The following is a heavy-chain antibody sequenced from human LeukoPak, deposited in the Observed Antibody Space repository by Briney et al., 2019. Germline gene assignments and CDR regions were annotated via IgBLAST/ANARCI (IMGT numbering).Heavy chain of an antibody. V-gene: IGHV3-30*18. Sequence: PGRSLRLSCAASGFTFSSYGMHWVRQAPGKGLEWVAVISYDGSNKYYADSVKGRFTIFRDNSKNTLYLQMNSLRAEDTAVYYCAKDVDCSSTSCHLLYYYYYGMDVWGQGTTVTVSS. CDR1: GFTFSSYG. CDR2: ISYDGSNK. J-gene: IGHJ6*02. D-gene: IGHD2-2*01. CDR3: AKDVDCSSTSCHLLYYYYYGMDV.